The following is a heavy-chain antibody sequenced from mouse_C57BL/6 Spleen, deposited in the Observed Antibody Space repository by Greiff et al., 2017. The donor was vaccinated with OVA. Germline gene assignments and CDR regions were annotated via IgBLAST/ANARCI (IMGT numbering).Heavy chain of an antibody. J-gene: IGHJ1*03. CDR1: GFTFRSYA. CDR3: ARDKAYGSKYFDV. V-gene: IGHV5-4*01. D-gene: IGHD1-1*01. Sequence: EVHLVESGGGLVKPGGSLTLSCAASGFTFRSYAMSWVRQTPEKRLEWVATLSDGGSYTYYPDNVKGRFTISRDNAKNNLYLQMSHLKSEDTAMYYCARDKAYGSKYFDVWGTGTTVTVSS. CDR2: LSDGGSYT.